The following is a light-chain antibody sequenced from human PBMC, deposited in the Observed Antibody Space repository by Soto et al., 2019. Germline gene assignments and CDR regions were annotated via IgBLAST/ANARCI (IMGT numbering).Light chain of an antibody. CDR3: SSYTTSSTLV. Sequence: QSALTQPASVSASPGQSVTISCAGTSSDVGGYNYVSWYQQRPGRAPKLMIYEVTYRPSGVSNRFSGFKSGNTASLTISGLQAEDEADYYCSSYTTSSTLVFGTGTKVTVL. V-gene: IGLV2-14*01. CDR1: SSDVGGYNY. CDR2: EVT. J-gene: IGLJ1*01.